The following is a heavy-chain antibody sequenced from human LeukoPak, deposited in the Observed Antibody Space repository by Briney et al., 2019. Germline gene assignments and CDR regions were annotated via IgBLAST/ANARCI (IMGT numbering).Heavy chain of an antibody. J-gene: IGHJ4*02. CDR3: AREGTPGTLDY. CDR2: ISGDGGST. Sequence: GGSLRLSCAASGFTFSSYSMHWVRQAPGKGLEYISAISGDGGSTYYANSVKGRFTISRDNSENTLYLQMGSLTAEDMAVYYCAREGTPGTLDYWGQGTLVTVSS. CDR1: GFTFSSYS. V-gene: IGHV3-64*01. D-gene: IGHD6-13*01.